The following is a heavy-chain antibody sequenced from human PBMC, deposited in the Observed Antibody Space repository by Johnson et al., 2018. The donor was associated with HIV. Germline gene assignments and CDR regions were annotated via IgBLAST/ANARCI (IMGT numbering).Heavy chain of an antibody. Sequence: VQLVESGGGLVQPGGSLRLSCDTSGFTFSDYFIDWVRQAPARGLEWLGRARNEANSYTIEYAASVRGRFSISRDHSKNSVFLQMNSLKTEDTAVYYCARGYGVYATSFDVWGQGTTVTVSS. CDR2: ARNEANSYTI. CDR3: ARGYGVYATSFDV. J-gene: IGHJ3*01. V-gene: IGHV3-72*01. D-gene: IGHD5/OR15-5a*01. CDR1: GFTFSDYF.